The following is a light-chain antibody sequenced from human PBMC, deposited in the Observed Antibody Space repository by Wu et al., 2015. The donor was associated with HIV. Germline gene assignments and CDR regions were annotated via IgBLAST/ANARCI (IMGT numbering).Light chain of an antibody. CDR3: QKYYSAPLT. Sequence: GDRVTITCRASQDTINYLAWYQQKPGKVPKLLIYAASTLQSGVPSRFSGSGSGTDFTLTISSLQPEDVATYYCQKYYSAPLTFGGGTKVEIK. CDR1: QDTINY. J-gene: IGKJ4*01. CDR2: AAS. V-gene: IGKV1-27*01.